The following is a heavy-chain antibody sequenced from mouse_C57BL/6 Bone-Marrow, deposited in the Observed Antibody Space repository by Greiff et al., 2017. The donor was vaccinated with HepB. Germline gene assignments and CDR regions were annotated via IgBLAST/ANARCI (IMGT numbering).Heavy chain of an antibody. V-gene: IGHV14-1*01. CDR1: GFNIKDYY. D-gene: IGHD1-1*01. Sequence: VQLQQSGAELVRPGASVTLSCTASGFNIKDYYMPWVKQRPEQGLEWIGRIVPEDGDTAYAPKFQGKATMTADTSSNTAYLPRSSLTSEDTAVYYGTNVLLRAWFAYWGQGTLGTVSA. CDR3: TNVLLRAWFAY. J-gene: IGHJ3*01. CDR2: IVPEDGDT.